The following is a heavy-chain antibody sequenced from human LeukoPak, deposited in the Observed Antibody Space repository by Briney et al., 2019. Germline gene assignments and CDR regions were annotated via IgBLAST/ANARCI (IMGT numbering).Heavy chain of an antibody. CDR2: FDPEDGET. V-gene: IGHV1-24*01. D-gene: IGHD3-16*02. CDR3: ATVLYDYVWGSYRS. CDR1: GYTLTELS. J-gene: IGHJ5*02. Sequence: ASVKVSCKVSGYTLTELSMHWVRQAPGKGLEWMGGFDPEDGETIYAQKFQGRVTMTEDTSTDTAYMELSSLRSEDTAVYYCATVLYDYVWGSYRSWGQGTLVTVSS.